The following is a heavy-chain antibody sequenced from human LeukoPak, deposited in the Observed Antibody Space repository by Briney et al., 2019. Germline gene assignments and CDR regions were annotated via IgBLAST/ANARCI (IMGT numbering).Heavy chain of an antibody. D-gene: IGHD6-19*01. J-gene: IGHJ3*02. CDR2: IRYDGSNK. CDR1: GFTFSSYG. CDR3: AKDGEIAVAGTGAFDI. V-gene: IGHV3-30*02. Sequence: GGSLRLSCAASGFTFSSYGMHWVRQAPGKGLEWVAFIRYDGSNKYYADSVKGRFTISRDNSKNTLYLQMNSLRAEDTAVYYCAKDGEIAVAGTGAFDIWGQGTMVTVSS.